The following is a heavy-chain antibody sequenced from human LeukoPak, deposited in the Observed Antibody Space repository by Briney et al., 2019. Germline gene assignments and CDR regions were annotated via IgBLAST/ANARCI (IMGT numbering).Heavy chain of an antibody. Sequence: GGSLRLSCAASGFTFSSNGMHWVRQAPGKGLEWVAVISYDGSNKYYADSVKGRFTISRDNSRNTLTLQMNSQRAEDSAVYYCAKDLGLRGIYGPRGGKTIDYWGQGTLVTISS. CDR3: AKDLGLRGIYGPRGGKTIDY. CDR1: GFTFSSNG. D-gene: IGHD2-21*01. V-gene: IGHV3-30*18. J-gene: IGHJ4*02. CDR2: ISYDGSNK.